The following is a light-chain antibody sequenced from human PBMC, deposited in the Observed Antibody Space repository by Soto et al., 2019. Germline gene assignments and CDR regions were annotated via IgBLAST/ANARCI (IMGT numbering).Light chain of an antibody. V-gene: IGKV1-39*01. J-gene: IGKJ3*01. CDR2: AAS. Sequence: DIQMTQSPSSLSASVGDRVTITCRASQSISSYLNWYQQKPGKAPKLLIYAASSLQSGVPSRFSGSGSGTAFTLTISSLQPEDFATYYCQQSYSTPLIFTFGPGTKVDIK. CDR1: QSISSY. CDR3: QQSYSTPLIFT.